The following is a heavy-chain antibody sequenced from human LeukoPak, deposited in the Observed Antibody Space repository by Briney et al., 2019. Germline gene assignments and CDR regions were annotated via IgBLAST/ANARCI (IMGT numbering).Heavy chain of an antibody. CDR1: GFTFSSYW. V-gene: IGHV3-7*01. D-gene: IGHD3-3*01. J-gene: IGHJ4*02. Sequence: GGSLRLSCAASGFTFSSYWMGWVRQAPGKGLEWVANIKEDGSEKYYVDSVKGRFTISRDNAKNSPSLQMNSLRAEDTAVYYCARPYLDFWSVGYWGQGTLVTVSS. CDR2: IKEDGSEK. CDR3: ARPYLDFWSVGY.